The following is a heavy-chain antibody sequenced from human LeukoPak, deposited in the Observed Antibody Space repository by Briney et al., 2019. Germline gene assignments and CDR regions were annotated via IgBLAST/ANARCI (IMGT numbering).Heavy chain of an antibody. CDR2: ISSSSSYI. CDR1: GFTFSSYS. J-gene: IGHJ3*02. Sequence: GGSLRLSCAASGFTFSSYSMNWVRQAPGKGLEWVSSISSSSSYIYYADSVKGRFTISRDNAKNSLYLQMNSLRAEDTAMYYCAQGSYSGGRAFDIWGQGTMVTVSS. V-gene: IGHV3-21*01. D-gene: IGHD2-15*01. CDR3: AQGSYSGGRAFDI.